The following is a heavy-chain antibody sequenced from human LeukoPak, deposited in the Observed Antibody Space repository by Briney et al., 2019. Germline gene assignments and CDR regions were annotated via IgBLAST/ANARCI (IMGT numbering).Heavy chain of an antibody. J-gene: IGHJ3*02. D-gene: IGHD3-10*01. CDR1: GGSISSGGYY. CDR3: ARDGAMVRRAFDI. Sequence: PSETLSLTCTVSGGSISSGGYYWSWIRQHPGKGLEWIGYIYYSGSTYYNPSLKSRVTISVDTSKDQFSLKLSSVTAADTAVYYCARDGAMVRRAFDIWGQGTMVTVSS. CDR2: IYYSGST. V-gene: IGHV4-31*03.